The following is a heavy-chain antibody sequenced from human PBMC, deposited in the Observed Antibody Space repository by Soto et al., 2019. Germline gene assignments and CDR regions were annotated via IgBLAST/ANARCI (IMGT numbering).Heavy chain of an antibody. CDR1: GGTFSSYA. Sequence: QVQLVQSGAEVKKPGSSVKVSCKASGGTFSSYAISWVRQAPGQGLEWMGGIIPIFGTANYAQKFQGRVTITADESTSTAYMELSSLRSEDTAVYYCARVVKAYGDYGFDYYYYGMDVWGQGTTVTVSS. D-gene: IGHD4-17*01. V-gene: IGHV1-69*01. CDR3: ARVVKAYGDYGFDYYYYGMDV. CDR2: IIPIFGTA. J-gene: IGHJ6*02.